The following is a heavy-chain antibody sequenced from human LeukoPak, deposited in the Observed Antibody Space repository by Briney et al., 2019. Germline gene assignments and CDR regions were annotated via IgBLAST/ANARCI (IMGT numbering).Heavy chain of an antibody. Sequence: GASVTVSCKASGGTFSSYAISWVRQAPGQGLEWMGGIIPIFGTANYAQKFQGRVTITADKSTSTVYMELSSLRSEDTAVYYCARLRSYPYCSSTSCPNWFDPWGQGTLVTVSS. CDR3: ARLRSYPYCSSTSCPNWFDP. CDR2: IIPIFGTA. V-gene: IGHV1-69*06. J-gene: IGHJ5*02. D-gene: IGHD2-2*01. CDR1: GGTFSSYA.